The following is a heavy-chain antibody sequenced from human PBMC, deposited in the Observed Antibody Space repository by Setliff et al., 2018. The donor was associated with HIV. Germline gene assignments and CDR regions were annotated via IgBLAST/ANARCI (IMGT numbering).Heavy chain of an antibody. CDR2: VYHTGST. D-gene: IGHD2-15*01. J-gene: IGHJ4*02. V-gene: IGHV4-38-2*02. Sequence: KTSETLSLTCTVSGYSISSRYYWGWIRQPPGKGLEWIGSVYHTGSTYYNPSLKSRVTMSADTSKNQFSLKLSSVTAADTAVYYSASSPAWRSDSGLHTFDYWGQGTLVTVSS. CDR1: GYSISSRYY. CDR3: ASSPAWRSDSGLHTFDY.